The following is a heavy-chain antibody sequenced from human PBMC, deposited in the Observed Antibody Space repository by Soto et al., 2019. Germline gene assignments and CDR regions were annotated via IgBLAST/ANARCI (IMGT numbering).Heavy chain of an antibody. CDR3: AREVQLERLSDYGMDV. J-gene: IGHJ6*01. V-gene: IGHV1-69*08. CDR1: GGTFSSYT. CDR2: IIPILGIA. D-gene: IGHD1-1*01. Sequence: QVQLVQSGAEVKKPGSSVKVSCKASGGTFSSYTISWVRQAPGQGLEWMGRIIPILGIANYAQKFQGRVTIAADQRTSPVHRELGSLRSEDTAVYYCAREVQLERLSDYGMDVWGQGTTVTVSS.